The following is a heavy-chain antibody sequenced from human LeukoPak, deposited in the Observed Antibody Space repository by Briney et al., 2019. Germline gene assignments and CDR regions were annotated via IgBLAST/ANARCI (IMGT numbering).Heavy chain of an antibody. CDR1: GGSISSYY. CDR2: IYITGST. D-gene: IGHD1-26*01. Sequence: TASETLSLTCTVSGGSISSYYWTWIRQPPGKGLEWIGDIYITGSTNYNPYLKRRVTMSVDTSKNQFSLRLSSVTAADTAVYYCARVRIGETSYDASDVWGIGTMVTVSS. CDR3: ARVRIGETSYDASDV. V-gene: IGHV4-59*13. J-gene: IGHJ3*01.